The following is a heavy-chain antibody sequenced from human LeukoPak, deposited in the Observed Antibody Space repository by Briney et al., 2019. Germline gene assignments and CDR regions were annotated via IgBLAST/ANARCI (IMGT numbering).Heavy chain of an antibody. CDR2: IYYSGST. Sequence: SETLSRTCTVSGGSISSSSYYWGWIRQPPGKGLEWIGSIYYSGSTYYNPSLKSRVTISVDTSENQFSLKLSSVTAADTAVYYCARSRTGTTRFLDYWGQGTLVTVSS. D-gene: IGHD1-1*01. CDR1: GGSISSSSYY. J-gene: IGHJ4*02. V-gene: IGHV4-39*01. CDR3: ARSRTGTTRFLDY.